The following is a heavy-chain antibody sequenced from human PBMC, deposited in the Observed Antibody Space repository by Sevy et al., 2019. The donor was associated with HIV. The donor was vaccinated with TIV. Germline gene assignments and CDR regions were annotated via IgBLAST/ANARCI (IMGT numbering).Heavy chain of an antibody. D-gene: IGHD2-21*01. J-gene: IGHJ4*02. V-gene: IGHV3-30*18. CDR2: ISGDGSDT. Sequence: GGSLRLSCAASGFTFDRYFMHWVRQAPGKGLEWLAVISGDGSDTSYAHSLRGRFTISRDNSKNTLFLQMNRLGTEDTVVYFCAKRDLNHQFLLDFWGQGTLVTVSS. CDR3: AKRDLNHQFLLDF. CDR1: GFTFDRYF.